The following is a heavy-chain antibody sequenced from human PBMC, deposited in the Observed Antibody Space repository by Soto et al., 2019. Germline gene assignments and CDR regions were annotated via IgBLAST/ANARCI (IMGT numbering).Heavy chain of an antibody. CDR2: IYHSGST. CDR3: ARSCIDSRCSIKGWFDP. CDR1: GGSINSHY. V-gene: IGHV4-59*04. D-gene: IGHD6-13*01. J-gene: IGHJ5*02. Sequence: SETLSLTCTVSGGSINSHYWSWIRQPPGKGLEWIGYIYHSGSTFYNPSLKSRVTISIDASKSQFSLKLSSVTAADTAVYYCARSCIDSRCSIKGWFDPWGQGALVTVSS.